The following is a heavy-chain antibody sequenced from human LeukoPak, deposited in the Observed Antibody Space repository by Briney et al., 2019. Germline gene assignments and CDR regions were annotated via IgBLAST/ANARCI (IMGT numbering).Heavy chain of an antibody. J-gene: IGHJ3*02. CDR1: GGSISSYY. CDR3: AREKDLLRGDAFDI. Sequence: SETLSLTCTVSGGSISSYYWTWIRQPAGKGLEWIGRIYSSGNTNYNSSPKSRVTMSVDTSKNQFSLKLSSVTAADTALYYCAREKDLLRGDAFDIWGQGTMVTVSS. D-gene: IGHD2/OR15-2a*01. CDR2: IYSSGNT. V-gene: IGHV4-4*07.